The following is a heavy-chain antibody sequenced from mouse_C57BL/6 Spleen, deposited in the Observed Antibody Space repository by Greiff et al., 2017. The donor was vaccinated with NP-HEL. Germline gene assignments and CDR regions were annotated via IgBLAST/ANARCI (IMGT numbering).Heavy chain of an antibody. V-gene: IGHV5-9*01. CDR2: ISGGGGNT. Sequence: VVESGGGLVKPGGSLKLSCAASGFTFSSYTMSWVRQTPEKRLEWVATISGGGGNTYYPDSVKGRFTISRDNAKNTLYLQMSSLRSEDTALYYCARHGLGGFAYWGQGTLVTVSA. D-gene: IGHD4-1*01. J-gene: IGHJ3*01. CDR3: ARHGLGGFAY. CDR1: GFTFSSYT.